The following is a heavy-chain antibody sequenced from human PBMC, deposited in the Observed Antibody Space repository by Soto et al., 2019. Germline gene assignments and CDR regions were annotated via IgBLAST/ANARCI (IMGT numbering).Heavy chain of an antibody. CDR2: IWYDGSNK. D-gene: IGHD3-22*01. CDR1: GFTFSSYG. J-gene: IGHJ4*02. CDR3: ARDSDYDSSGYFDY. Sequence: GGSLRLSCAASGFTFSSYGMHWVRQAPGKGLEWVAVIWYDGSNKYYADSVKGRFTISRDNSKNTLYLQMNSLRAEDTAVYYCARDSDYDSSGYFDYWGQGTLVTVSS. V-gene: IGHV3-33*01.